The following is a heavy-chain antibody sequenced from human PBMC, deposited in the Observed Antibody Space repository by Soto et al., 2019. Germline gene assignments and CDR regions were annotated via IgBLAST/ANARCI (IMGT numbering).Heavy chain of an antibody. Sequence: KTSETLSLTCAVSGYSISIGYYWGWIRQPPGKGLEWIGSIHHSGNTDYNPSLKSRVTISIDMSKNQFSLKLSSVTAADTAVYYCARVNMVRGVIPWNWFDPWGQGTLVTVSS. CDR1: GYSISIGYY. V-gene: IGHV4-38-2*01. D-gene: IGHD3-10*01. J-gene: IGHJ5*02. CDR3: ARVNMVRGVIPWNWFDP. CDR2: IHHSGNT.